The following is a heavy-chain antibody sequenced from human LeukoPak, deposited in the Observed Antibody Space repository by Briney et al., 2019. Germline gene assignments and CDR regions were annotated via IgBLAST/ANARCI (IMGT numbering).Heavy chain of an antibody. CDR2: ISGDVRST. D-gene: IGHD4-11*01. V-gene: IGHV3-23*01. Sequence: PGGSLRLSCAASGFTFSRYAMSWVRQAPGKGLEWVSAISGDVRSTFYADSVKGRFTISRDNSENTLSLQMNSLRADDTAVYYCVKRVDYSEKYYSDSWGRGTLVTVSS. J-gene: IGHJ4*02. CDR3: VKRVDYSEKYYSDS. CDR1: GFTFSRYA.